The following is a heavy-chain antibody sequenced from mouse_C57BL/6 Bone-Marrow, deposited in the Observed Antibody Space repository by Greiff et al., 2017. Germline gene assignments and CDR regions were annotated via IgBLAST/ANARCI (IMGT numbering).Heavy chain of an antibody. CDR3: ARWAGSGWYFDV. J-gene: IGHJ1*03. CDR1: GYTFTSYT. V-gene: IGHV1-4*01. D-gene: IGHD3-1*01. CDR2: INPSSGYT. Sequence: VQLVESGAELARPGASVKMSCKASGYTFTSYTMHWVKQRPGQGLEWIGYINPSSGYTKYNQKFKDKATLTADKSSSTAYMQLSSLTSEDSAVYYCARWAGSGWYFDVWGTGTTVTVSS.